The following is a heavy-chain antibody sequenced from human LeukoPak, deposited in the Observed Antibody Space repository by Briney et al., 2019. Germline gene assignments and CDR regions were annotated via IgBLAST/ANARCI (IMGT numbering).Heavy chain of an antibody. CDR3: ARVRGDFWSGYPADY. Sequence: ASVKVSCKASGYTFASYEFNWVRQATGQGLEWMGWMNPNSGNTGYAQKFQGRVTMIRNTSITTAYMELSSLRSEDTAVYYCARVRGDFWSGYPADYWGQGTPVTVSS. D-gene: IGHD3-3*01. CDR2: MNPNSGNT. CDR1: GYTFASYE. J-gene: IGHJ4*02. V-gene: IGHV1-8*01.